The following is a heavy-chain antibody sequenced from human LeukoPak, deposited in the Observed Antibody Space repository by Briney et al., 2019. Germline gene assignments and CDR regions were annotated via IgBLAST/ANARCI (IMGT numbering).Heavy chain of an antibody. CDR1: GFTFRTYG. CDR2: ISPSGGGT. CDR3: AELGITMIGGV. V-gene: IGHV3-23*01. J-gene: IGHJ6*04. D-gene: IGHD3-10*02. Sequence: PGGSLRLSCVASGFTFRTYGMNWVRQASGKGLQWVSGISPSGGGTYYADSVKGRFTIFRDNAKNSLYLQMNSLRAEDTAVYYCAELGITMIGGVWGKGTTVTISS.